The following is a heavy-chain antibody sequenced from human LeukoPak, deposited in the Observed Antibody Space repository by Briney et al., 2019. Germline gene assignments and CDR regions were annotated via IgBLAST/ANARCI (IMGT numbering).Heavy chain of an antibody. Sequence: AVSLTLSCAASGFTFSSYAMSWVRQAPGKGLEWVSVISGRGNRTYYTDSVKGRFTISRDNSKNTLYLQMSSLRAEDTAVYYCAKEQSSSGFFDYWGQGTLVTVSS. J-gene: IGHJ4*02. CDR3: AKEQSSSGFFDY. CDR1: GFTFSSYA. V-gene: IGHV3-23*01. CDR2: ISGRGNRT. D-gene: IGHD6-6*01.